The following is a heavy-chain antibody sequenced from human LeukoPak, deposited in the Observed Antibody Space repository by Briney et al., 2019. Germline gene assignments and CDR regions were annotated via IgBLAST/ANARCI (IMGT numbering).Heavy chain of an antibody. J-gene: IGHJ6*02. Sequence: GGSLRLSCAASGFTFSNAWMNWVRQAPGKGLEWVGRIKSKTDGGTTDYAAPVKGRFTISRDDSKNTLYLQMNSLKTEDTAVYYCTTDLEDIVVVVAAVHYYGMDVWGQGTTVTVSS. CDR3: TTDLEDIVVVVAAVHYYGMDV. V-gene: IGHV3-15*07. CDR2: IKSKTDGGTT. CDR1: GFTFSNAW. D-gene: IGHD2-15*01.